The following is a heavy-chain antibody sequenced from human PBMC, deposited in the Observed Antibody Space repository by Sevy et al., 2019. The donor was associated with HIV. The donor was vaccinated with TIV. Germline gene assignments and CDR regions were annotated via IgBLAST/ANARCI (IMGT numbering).Heavy chain of an antibody. CDR1: GYTLTEFS. D-gene: IGHD3-22*01. CDR2: FDPEDGET. J-gene: IGHJ4*02. CDR3: ATTKDYYDSSGSPFDY. V-gene: IGHV1-24*01. Sequence: ASVNVSCKVSGYTLTEFSMHWVRQAPGKGLEWMGSFDPEDGETIYAQKFQGRVTMTEDTSTDTAYMELSSLRSDDTAVYYCATTKDYYDSSGSPFDYWGQGILVTVSS.